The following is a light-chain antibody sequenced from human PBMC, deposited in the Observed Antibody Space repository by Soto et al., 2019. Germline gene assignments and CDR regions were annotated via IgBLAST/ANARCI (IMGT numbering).Light chain of an antibody. V-gene: IGLV4-69*01. J-gene: IGLJ2*01. Sequence: QSVLTQSPSASASLGASVKLTCTLSSGHSSFAIAWHQQQPEKGPRYLMKINSDGSHSKGDGIPDRFSGSISGAERYLTISSLQSEDEADYYCQTWGTGIRVFGGGTKLTVL. CDR2: INSDGSH. CDR3: QTWGTGIRV. CDR1: SGHSSFA.